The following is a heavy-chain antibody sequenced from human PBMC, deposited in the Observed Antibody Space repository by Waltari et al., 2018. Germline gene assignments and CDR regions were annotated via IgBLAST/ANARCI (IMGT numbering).Heavy chain of an antibody. Sequence: QVQLVQSGAEVKKPGSSVKVSCKASGCTFSSYAISWVRQAPGQGLEWMGGIIPILGIANYEQKFQGRVTITADESTSTAYMELSSLRSEDTAVYYCARDWTVTTPPCAFDIWGQGTMVTVSS. CDR3: ARDWTVTTPPCAFDI. V-gene: IGHV1-69*04. CDR2: IIPILGIA. J-gene: IGHJ3*02. CDR1: GCTFSSYA. D-gene: IGHD4-17*01.